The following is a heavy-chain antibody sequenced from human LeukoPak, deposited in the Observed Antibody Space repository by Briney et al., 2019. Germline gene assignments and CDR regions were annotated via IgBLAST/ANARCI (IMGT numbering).Heavy chain of an antibody. CDR1: HFTFTNRW. CDR2: ISGSGGST. V-gene: IGHV3-23*01. D-gene: IGHD3-3*01. Sequence: GGSLRLSCAASHFTFTNRWMNWVRQTPGKGLEWVSAISGSGGSTYYADSVKGRFTISRDNSKNTLFLQMNSLRAEDTAPYYCAKSVAIYFYYGLDVWGQGTTVTVSS. J-gene: IGHJ6*02. CDR3: AKSVAIYFYYGLDV.